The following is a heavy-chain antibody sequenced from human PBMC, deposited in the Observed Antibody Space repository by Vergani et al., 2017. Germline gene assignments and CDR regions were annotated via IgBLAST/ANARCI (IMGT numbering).Heavy chain of an antibody. V-gene: IGHV1-18*01. D-gene: IGHD1-20*01. Sequence: QVQLVQSGAEVSKPGASVKVSCQASGYTFTSYGISLVRQAPGQGLEWMGWISAYNGNTNYAQKLQGRVTMTTDTSTSTAYMELRSLRSDDTAVYYCARESTSITGTTIGYWGQGTLVTVSS. CDR2: ISAYNGNT. CDR1: GYTFTSYG. CDR3: ARESTSITGTTIGY. J-gene: IGHJ4*02.